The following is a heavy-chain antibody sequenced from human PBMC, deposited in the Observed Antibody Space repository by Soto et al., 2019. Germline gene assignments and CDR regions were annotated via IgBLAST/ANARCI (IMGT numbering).Heavy chain of an antibody. CDR1: GGSISSISYY. D-gene: IGHD2-15*01. CDR2: IYYSGCT. V-gene: IGHV4-39*01. Sequence: QLQLQESGPGLVKPSETLSLTCTVSGGSISSISYYWGWIRQPPGKGLEWIGSIYYSGCTYYNPSLMSRVTISVDTSKTQFSMKLSSVTAADPAVYYCASHTPAISISDHWGQGTLVTVSS. CDR3: ASHTPAISISDH. J-gene: IGHJ4*02.